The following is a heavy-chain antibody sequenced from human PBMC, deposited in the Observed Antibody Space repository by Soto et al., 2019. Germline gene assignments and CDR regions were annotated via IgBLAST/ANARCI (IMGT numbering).Heavy chain of an antibody. V-gene: IGHV3-23*01. J-gene: IGHJ3*02. D-gene: IGHD3-22*01. CDR1: GFTFSSYA. CDR3: ATISVPDDYYDSSGSNGLDAFDI. Sequence: PGGSLRLSCAASGFTFSSYAMSWVRQAPGKGLEWVSAISGSAGSTYYADSVKGRFTISRDNSKNTLYLQMNSLRAEDTAVYYCATISVPDDYYDSSGSNGLDAFDIWGQGTMVTVS. CDR2: ISGSAGST.